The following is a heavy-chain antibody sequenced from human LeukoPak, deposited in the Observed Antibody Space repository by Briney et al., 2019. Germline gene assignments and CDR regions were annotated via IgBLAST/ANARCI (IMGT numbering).Heavy chain of an antibody. D-gene: IGHD1-20*01. CDR1: GFTFSSYA. Sequence: GGSLRLSCAASGFTFSSYAMHWVRQAPGKGLEWVAVISYDGSNKYYADSVKGRFTISRDNSKNTLYLQMNSLRAEDTAVYYCAGKGAYNWNDGPFDYWGQGTLVTVSS. CDR2: ISYDGSNK. CDR3: AGKGAYNWNDGPFDY. J-gene: IGHJ4*02. V-gene: IGHV3-30-3*01.